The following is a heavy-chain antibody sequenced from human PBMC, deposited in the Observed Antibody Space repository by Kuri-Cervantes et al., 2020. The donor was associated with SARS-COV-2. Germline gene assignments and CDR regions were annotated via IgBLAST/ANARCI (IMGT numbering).Heavy chain of an antibody. CDR1: GFTFSSYG. CDR2: IRYDGSNK. CDR3: ARLHDPPYYDFWSGSDFDY. V-gene: IGHV3-30*02. Sequence: GESLKISCAASGFTFSSYGMHWVRQAPGKGLEWVAFIRYDGSNKYYADSVKGRFTISIDNSRNIVYLQMNSLSPEDTALYYCARLHDPPYYDFWSGSDFDYWGQGTLVTVSS. J-gene: IGHJ4*02. D-gene: IGHD3-3*01.